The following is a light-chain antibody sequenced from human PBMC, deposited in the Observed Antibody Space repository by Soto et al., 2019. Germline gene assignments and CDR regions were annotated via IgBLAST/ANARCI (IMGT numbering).Light chain of an antibody. J-gene: IGLJ2*01. CDR3: CAYGGGYTPQL. Sequence: QSALTQPRSVSGSPGQSVTISCTGTSSDVGGYNYVSWYQQHPGQAPKLMIYDVTKRPSGVPDRFSGSKSGNTASLSISGLQAADEADYYCCAYGGGYTPQLFGGGTQLTVL. CDR2: DVT. CDR1: SSDVGGYNY. V-gene: IGLV2-11*01.